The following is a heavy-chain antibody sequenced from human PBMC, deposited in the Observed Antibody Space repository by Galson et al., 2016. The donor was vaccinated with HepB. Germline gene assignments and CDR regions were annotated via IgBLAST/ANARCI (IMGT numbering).Heavy chain of an antibody. Sequence: SLRLSCAASGFTFDEHALHWVRQAPGKGLEWVSGIRWNSNIYGYAESVKGRFTISRDNAKNSLYLQMNSLRLEDTALYYCAKVIYAGNYYTMDVWGQGTMVTVSS. D-gene: IGHD2/OR15-2a*01. V-gene: IGHV3-9*01. CDR2: IRWNSNIY. CDR1: GFTFDEHA. CDR3: AKVIYAGNYYTMDV. J-gene: IGHJ6*01.